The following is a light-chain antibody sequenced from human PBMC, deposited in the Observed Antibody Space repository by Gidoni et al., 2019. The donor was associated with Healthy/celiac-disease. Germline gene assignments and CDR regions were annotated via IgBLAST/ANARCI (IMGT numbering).Light chain of an antibody. V-gene: IGLV1-40*01. J-gene: IGLJ1*01. Sequence: QSVLTQPPSVSGAPGQRVTISCTGSSSNIGAGYDLHWYQQLPVTAPNLLIYGNSNRPSGVPDRFSGSKSGTSASLAITGLQAEDEADYYCQSYDSSLSGLYVFGTGTKVTVL. CDR2: GNS. CDR1: SSNIGAGYD. CDR3: QSYDSSLSGLYV.